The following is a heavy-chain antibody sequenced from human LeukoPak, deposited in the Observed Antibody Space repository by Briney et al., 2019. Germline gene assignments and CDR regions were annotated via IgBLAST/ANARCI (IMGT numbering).Heavy chain of an antibody. Sequence: GGSLRLPCAASGFTFSSYWMSWVRQAPGKGLEWVANIKRDGSEKYYVGSVKGRFTISRDNAKNSLYLQMNSLRAEDTALYYCAKDSGVKLKAGGFDYWGRGTLVTVSS. J-gene: IGHJ4*02. CDR3: AKDSGVKLKAGGFDY. CDR2: IKRDGSEK. CDR1: GFTFSSYW. V-gene: IGHV3-7*03. D-gene: IGHD6-6*01.